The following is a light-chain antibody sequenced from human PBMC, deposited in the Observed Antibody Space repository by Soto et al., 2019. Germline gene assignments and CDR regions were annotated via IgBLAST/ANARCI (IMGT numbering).Light chain of an antibody. Sequence: QSALPQPASVSGSPGQSITISCTGTSSDVDGYNYVSWYQYHPGKAPKLMIYDVNNRPSGVSNRFSGSKSGNTASLTISGLQAEDEADYYCSSFTISRNTVIFGGGTKLTVL. CDR3: SSFTISRNTVI. V-gene: IGLV2-14*01. CDR2: DVN. J-gene: IGLJ2*01. CDR1: SSDVDGYNY.